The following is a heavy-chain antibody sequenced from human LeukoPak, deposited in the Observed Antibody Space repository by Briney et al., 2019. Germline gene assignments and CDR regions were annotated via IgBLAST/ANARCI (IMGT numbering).Heavy chain of an antibody. J-gene: IGHJ6*03. CDR2: INTNTGNP. D-gene: IGHD6-13*01. Sequence: GASVKLSCKASGYTCTSYAMNGVRQAAGQGLEWMGWINTNTGNPTCAQGFTGRFVFSLDTSVSTAYLQISSLKAEDTAVYYCARDGAAAGTGPYYMDVWGKGTTVTVSS. CDR1: GYTCTSYA. CDR3: ARDGAAAGTGPYYMDV. V-gene: IGHV7-4-1*02.